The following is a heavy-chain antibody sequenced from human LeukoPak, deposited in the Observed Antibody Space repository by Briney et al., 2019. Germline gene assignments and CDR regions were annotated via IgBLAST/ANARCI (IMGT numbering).Heavy chain of an antibody. CDR3: ARDRIVVVPAANYGMDV. J-gene: IGHJ6*02. D-gene: IGHD2-2*01. CDR1: GYTFTSYG. V-gene: IGHV1-18*01. Sequence: ASVKVSCKASGYTFTSYGISWVRQAPGQGLEWMGWISAYNGNTSYAQKLQGRVTMTTDTSTSTAYMELRSLRSDDTAVYYCARDRIVVVPAANYGMDVWGQGTTVTVSS. CDR2: ISAYNGNT.